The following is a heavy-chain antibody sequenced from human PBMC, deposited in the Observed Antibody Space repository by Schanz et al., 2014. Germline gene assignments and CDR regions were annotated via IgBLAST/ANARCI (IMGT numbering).Heavy chain of an antibody. CDR3: ARDGYSVVVISPTESFDI. CDR1: GFTLSNYA. CDR2: LSEGGGGT. J-gene: IGHJ3*02. V-gene: IGHV3-23*01. Sequence: EMQLLESGGGLAQPGGSLRLSCAASGFTLSNYAMSWVRQAPGKGLEWVSALSEGGGGTHYADSVRGRFTISRDNSRNTLYLQMNSLRAEDTAVYYCARDGYSVVVISPTESFDIWGQGTWVTVSS. D-gene: IGHD2-21*01.